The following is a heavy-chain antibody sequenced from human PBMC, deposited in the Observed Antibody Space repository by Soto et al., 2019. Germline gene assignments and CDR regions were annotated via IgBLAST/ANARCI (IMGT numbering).Heavy chain of an antibody. D-gene: IGHD3-10*01. CDR2: ISSSSSYI. CDR3: AREAPADYYGSGSYYRYLDY. CDR1: GFTFSSYS. V-gene: IGHV3-21*01. Sequence: GGSLRLSCAASGFTFSSYSMNWVHQAPGKGLEWVSSISSSSSYIYYADSVKGRFTISRDNAKNSRYLQMNSLRAEDTAVYYCAREAPADYYGSGSYYRYLDYWGQGTLVTVSS. J-gene: IGHJ4*02.